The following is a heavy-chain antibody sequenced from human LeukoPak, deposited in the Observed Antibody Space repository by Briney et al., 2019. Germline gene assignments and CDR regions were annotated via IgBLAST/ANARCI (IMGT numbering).Heavy chain of an antibody. Sequence: SETLSLTCSVSGGSIGGYSWIWVRQPPGKRLEYIGYISYTGVTYYNPSLMSRVTISVATSKNQFSLKLASVTAAGTAVYYCARRLYSSGWSYWFDPWGQGTLVTVSS. CDR3: ARRLYSSGWSYWFDP. CDR1: GGSIGGYS. V-gene: IGHV4-59*01. D-gene: IGHD6-19*01. CDR2: ISYTGVT. J-gene: IGHJ5*02.